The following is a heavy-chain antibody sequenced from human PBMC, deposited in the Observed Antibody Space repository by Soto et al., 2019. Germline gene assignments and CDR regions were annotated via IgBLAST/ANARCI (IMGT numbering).Heavy chain of an antibody. J-gene: IGHJ5*02. CDR3: ARETKTYCSGGSCNWFDP. V-gene: IGHV4-31*03. CDR1: GGSISGDGSY. D-gene: IGHD2-15*01. Sequence: QLQESGPGLVKTSETLSLTCSVSGGSISGDGSYWAWIRQYPGKGLEWIGYLYYSGTTYYNPSLRSRASISVDTSRSQFSLRLDSVNAADTAIYYCARETKTYCSGGSCNWFDPWGQGILVAVSS. CDR2: LYYSGTT.